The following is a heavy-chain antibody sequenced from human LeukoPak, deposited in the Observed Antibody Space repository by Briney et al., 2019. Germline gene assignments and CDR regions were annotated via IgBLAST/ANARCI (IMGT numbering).Heavy chain of an antibody. CDR2: ITSRGDTI. CDR3: ARGGTYSDFWSGSASSHDY. V-gene: IGHV3-48*03. D-gene: IGHD3-3*01. Sequence: GGSLRLSCAASGFTFSSFEMNWVRQAPGKGLEWVSYITSRGDTIYYVDSVKGRFTTSRDNAKNSLYLQMNSLRAEDTAVYYCARGGTYSDFWSGSASSHDYWGQGTLVTVSS. CDR1: GFTFSSFE. J-gene: IGHJ4*02.